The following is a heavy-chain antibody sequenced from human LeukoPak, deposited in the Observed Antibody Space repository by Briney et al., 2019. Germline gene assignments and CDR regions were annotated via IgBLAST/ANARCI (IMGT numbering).Heavy chain of an antibody. CDR2: ISDNGGRT. Sequence: GGSLRLSCAASGFTFSTYTMAWVRQAPGGGLEWVSGISDNGGRTYYADSVKGRFAISRDDSKSTLYLQMNSLRAEDTAVYYCAKDRDYYDFWRQTDYWGQGTLVTVSS. D-gene: IGHD3-3*01. V-gene: IGHV3-23*01. CDR1: GFTFSTYT. J-gene: IGHJ4*02. CDR3: AKDRDYYDFWRQTDY.